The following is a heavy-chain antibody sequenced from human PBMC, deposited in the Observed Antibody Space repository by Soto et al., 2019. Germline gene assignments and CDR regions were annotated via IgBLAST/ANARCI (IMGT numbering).Heavy chain of an antibody. J-gene: IGHJ4*02. CDR3: ARDDEGGSDCDLGY. CDR2: ISSDGSNK. CDR1: GFTFSSHA. Sequence: QVQLVESGGGVVQPGRSLRLSCAVSGFTFSSHAMHWVRQAPGKGLEWMTLISSDGSNKYYADSVKGRFTTSRDNSKNTMYLQMNSLRVEDTAVYYCARDDEGGSDCDLGYWGQGALVTVSS. D-gene: IGHD1-26*01. V-gene: IGHV3-30-3*01.